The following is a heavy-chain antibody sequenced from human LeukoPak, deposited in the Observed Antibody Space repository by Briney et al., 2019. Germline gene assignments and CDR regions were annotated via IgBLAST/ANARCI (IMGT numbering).Heavy chain of an antibody. J-gene: IGHJ6*03. CDR3: ARRSTVVTRAYYYYYYMDA. D-gene: IGHD4-23*01. Sequence: SETLSLTCTVSGGSISSYYWSWIRQPPGKGLEWIGYIFYSGSTNYNPSLKSRVTISVEASTNQFSLKMSSVTAADTAAYYCARRSTVVTRAYYYYYYMDAWGKGTTVTVS. CDR2: IFYSGST. CDR1: GGSISSYY. V-gene: IGHV4-59*12.